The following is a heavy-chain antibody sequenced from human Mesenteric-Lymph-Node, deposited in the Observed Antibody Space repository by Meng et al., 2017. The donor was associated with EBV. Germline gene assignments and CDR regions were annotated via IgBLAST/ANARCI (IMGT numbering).Heavy chain of an antibody. V-gene: IGHV2-5*02. CDR1: GFSLTTDEVG. Sequence: QLTLKESGPTLVKPTQTLTLTCNFSGFSLTTDEVGVGWIRQPPGKALEWLALIYWDDDKRYSPSLKTRLTITKDTSENQVVLTMTNMDPVDAASYYCAHRTSNCFDPWGQGTLVTVSS. CDR2: IYWDDDK. J-gene: IGHJ5*02. CDR3: AHRTSNCFDP.